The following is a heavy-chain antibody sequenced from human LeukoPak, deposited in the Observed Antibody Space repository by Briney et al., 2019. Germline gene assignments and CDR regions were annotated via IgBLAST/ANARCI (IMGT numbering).Heavy chain of an antibody. CDR1: GGSISSGGYY. Sequence: PSQTLSLTCTVSGGSISSGGYYWSWIRQPPGKGLEWIGYIYHSGSTYYNPSLKSRVTISVDTSKNQFSLKLSSVTAADTAVYYCARLGMVATSYYFDYWGQGTLVTVSS. J-gene: IGHJ4*02. CDR2: IYHSGST. V-gene: IGHV4-30-2*01. CDR3: ARLGMVATSYYFDY. D-gene: IGHD5-12*01.